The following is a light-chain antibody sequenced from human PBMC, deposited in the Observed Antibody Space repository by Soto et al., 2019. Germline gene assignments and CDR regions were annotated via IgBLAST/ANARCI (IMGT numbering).Light chain of an antibody. J-gene: IGKJ4*01. V-gene: IGKV1-39*01. Sequence: DIQMTQSPSSLSASVGDRVTITCRASQSISTYLIWYQQKPGKAPKLLIYATSSLQSGVPSRFSGSGSGTDFTLTISSLQPEDFATYYCQQSYSTPRTFGGGTKVDIK. CDR2: ATS. CDR1: QSISTY. CDR3: QQSYSTPRT.